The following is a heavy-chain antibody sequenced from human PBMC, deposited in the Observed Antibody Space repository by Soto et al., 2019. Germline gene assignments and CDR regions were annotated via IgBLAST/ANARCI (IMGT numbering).Heavy chain of an antibody. CDR2: ITWDGRTA. CDR1: RFTFDDYM. D-gene: IGHD1-26*01. CDR3: GKDGGTGAIDH. V-gene: IGHV3-43*01. Sequence: EVQLVQSGSVVIHPGGSLRLSCAASRFTFDDYMMHWVRQAPGKGLEWVSLITWDGRTAYYTGSVRGRFTISRDNSENSLYLQMDGLTPEDTALYYCGKDGGTGAIDHWGQGTLVSVSS. J-gene: IGHJ4*02.